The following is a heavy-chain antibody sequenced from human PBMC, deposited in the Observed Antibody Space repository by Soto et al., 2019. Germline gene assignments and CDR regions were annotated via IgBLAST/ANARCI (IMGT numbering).Heavy chain of an antibody. J-gene: IGHJ4*02. CDR1: GGSISSYY. Sequence: SETLSLTCSVSGGSISSYYWSWIRQPPGKGLEWIGYIYYSGSTNYNPSLKSRVTISVDTSKNQFSLKLSSVTAADTAVYYCAREGGNYDSSGYYNPSDYWGQGTLVTVSS. V-gene: IGHV4-59*01. D-gene: IGHD3-22*01. CDR3: AREGGNYDSSGYYNPSDY. CDR2: IYYSGST.